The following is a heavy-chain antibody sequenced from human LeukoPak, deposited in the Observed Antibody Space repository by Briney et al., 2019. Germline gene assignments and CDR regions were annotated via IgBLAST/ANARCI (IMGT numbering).Heavy chain of an antibody. D-gene: IGHD2-2*02. CDR1: GYTFTSYY. V-gene: IGHV1-46*03. CDR3: AIQGLLGAKNPDRRYCSSTSCYRGPYYYYYYTDV. J-gene: IGHJ6*03. Sequence: ASVKVSCKASGYTFTSYYMHWVRLAPGQGLEWMGIINPSGGSTSYAQKFQGRVTMTRDTSTSTVYMELSSLRSEDTAVYYCAIQGLLGAKNPDRRYCSSTSCYRGPYYYYYYTDVWGKGTTVTVSS. CDR2: INPSGGST.